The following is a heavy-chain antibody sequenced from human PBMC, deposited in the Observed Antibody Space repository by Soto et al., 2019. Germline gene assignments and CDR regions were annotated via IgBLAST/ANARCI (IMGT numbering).Heavy chain of an antibody. V-gene: IGHV3-33*01. D-gene: IGHD6-13*01. Sequence: QVQLVESGGGVVQPGRSLRLSCAASGFTFSDYAMHWVRQAPGKGLEWVASIWFDGATKYYADSVKGRFTISRDNSKNTVYLQMNSLRAEDSALYHCGRGGFSTNWRFDYWGQGTLVAVS. J-gene: IGHJ4*02. CDR1: GFTFSDYA. CDR2: IWFDGATK. CDR3: GRGGFSTNWRFDY.